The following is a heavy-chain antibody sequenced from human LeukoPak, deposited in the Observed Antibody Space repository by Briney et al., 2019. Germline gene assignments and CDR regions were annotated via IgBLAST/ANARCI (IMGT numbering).Heavy chain of an antibody. J-gene: IGHJ4*02. CDR3: AKSDSGWPNYFDY. D-gene: IGHD6-19*01. V-gene: IGHV3-30*18. CDR2: ISYDGSNK. Sequence: GRSLRLSCAASGFTFSSYGMHWVRQAPGKGLEWVAVISYDGSNKYYADSVKGRFTISRDNSKNTLYPQMNSLRAEDTAVYYCAKSDSGWPNYFDYWGQGTLVTVSS. CDR1: GFTFSSYG.